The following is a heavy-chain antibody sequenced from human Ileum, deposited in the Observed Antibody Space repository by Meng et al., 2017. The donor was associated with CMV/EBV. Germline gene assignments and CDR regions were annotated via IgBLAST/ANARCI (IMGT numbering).Heavy chain of an antibody. CDR3: GLHWGSGWYFDL. CDR2: INPNNGDT. CDR1: RYTFTGND. J-gene: IGHJ2*01. V-gene: IGHV1-2*02. Sequence: QAQVGQSEGRVKNDGAIVKGSCTASRYTFTGNDMHWIRQAPGQGLEWMGWINPNNGDTNYAQKFQGRVTMTRDTSISTAYMELSSLRSDDTAVYYCGLHWGSGWYFDLWGRGTLVTVSS. D-gene: IGHD7-27*01.